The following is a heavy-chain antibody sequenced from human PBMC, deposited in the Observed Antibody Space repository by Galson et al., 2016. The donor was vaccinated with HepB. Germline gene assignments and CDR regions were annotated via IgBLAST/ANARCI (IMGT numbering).Heavy chain of an antibody. CDR1: GFTFSSYA. CDR3: AKSGKHLWSIDY. V-gene: IGHV3-23*01. CDR2: ISGSGGTT. J-gene: IGHJ4*02. Sequence: SLRLPCAASGFTFSSYAMSWVRQAPGKGLEWVSAISGSGGTTYYAHSVKGRFTISRDNSKNTPYVQMNSLRAEDMAVYYCAKSGKHLWSIDYWGQGALVTVSS. D-gene: IGHD5-18*01.